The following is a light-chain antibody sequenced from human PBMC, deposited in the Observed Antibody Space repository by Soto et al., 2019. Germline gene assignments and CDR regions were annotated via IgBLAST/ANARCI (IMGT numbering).Light chain of an antibody. CDR3: QQSHTFPIT. Sequence: DIQMTQSPSSVSASVGDRVIITCLSSEDISTWLAWYQQKPGKAPNLLIYAASNLQSGVPSRFSASGSGTDFTLTINNLQPEDFATYYCQQSHTFPITFGQGTRLEIK. CDR1: EDISTW. V-gene: IGKV1-12*01. CDR2: AAS. J-gene: IGKJ5*01.